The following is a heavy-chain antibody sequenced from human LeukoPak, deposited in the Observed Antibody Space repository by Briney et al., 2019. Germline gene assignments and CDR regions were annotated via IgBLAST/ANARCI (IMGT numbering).Heavy chain of an antibody. V-gene: IGHV3-33*01. CDR1: EFTFSSYG. CDR2: IWYDGSNK. CDR3: ARDAAAGTSYFDY. J-gene: IGHJ4*02. Sequence: GRSLRLSCAASEFTFSSYGMHWVRQAPGKGLEWVAVIWYDGSNKYYADSVKGRFTISRDNSKNTLYLQMNSLRAEDTAVYYCARDAAAGTSYFDYWGQGTLVTVSS. D-gene: IGHD6-13*01.